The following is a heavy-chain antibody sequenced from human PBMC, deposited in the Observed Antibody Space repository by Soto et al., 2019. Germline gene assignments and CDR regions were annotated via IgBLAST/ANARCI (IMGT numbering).Heavy chain of an antibody. CDR1: GFSLSTSGVG. Sequence: SGPTLVNPTQTLTLTCTFSGFSLSTSGVGVGWIRQPPGKALEWLALIYWDDDKRYSPSLKSRLTITKDTSKNQVVLTMTNMDPVDTATYYGAHRVIAAAGDWFDPWGQGTLVTVSS. CDR3: AHRVIAAAGDWFDP. J-gene: IGHJ5*02. D-gene: IGHD6-13*01. CDR2: IYWDDDK. V-gene: IGHV2-5*02.